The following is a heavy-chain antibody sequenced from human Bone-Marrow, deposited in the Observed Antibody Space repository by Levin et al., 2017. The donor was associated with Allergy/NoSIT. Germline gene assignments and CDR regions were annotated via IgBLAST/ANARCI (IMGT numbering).Heavy chain of an antibody. CDR3: AGDGAITGRGGWFDP. V-gene: IGHV4-59*01. J-gene: IGHJ5*02. D-gene: IGHD1-14*01. CDR2: VDYSGYT. Sequence: PSETLSLTCSVSDGSLTRYQWSWIRQPPGKGPEWLGFVDYSGYTDYNASLRNRITISMDKSTNQFALKLSSVTEADTAVYYCAGDGAITGRGGWFDPWGQGTLVIVSS. CDR1: DGSLTRYQ.